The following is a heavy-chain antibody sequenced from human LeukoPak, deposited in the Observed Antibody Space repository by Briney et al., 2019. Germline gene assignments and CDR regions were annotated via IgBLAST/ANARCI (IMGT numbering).Heavy chain of an antibody. Sequence: GGSLRLSCAASGFTVSNNYMGWVRQAPARGLEWVSVVNTVGTTYYADSVRGRFTISRDNSKNTLYLQMNSLRAEDTAVYYCAKEAGRGYSYVPLDYWGQGTLVTVSS. V-gene: IGHV3-66*01. CDR2: VNTVGTT. J-gene: IGHJ4*02. D-gene: IGHD5-18*01. CDR1: GFTVSNNY. CDR3: AKEAGRGYSYVPLDY.